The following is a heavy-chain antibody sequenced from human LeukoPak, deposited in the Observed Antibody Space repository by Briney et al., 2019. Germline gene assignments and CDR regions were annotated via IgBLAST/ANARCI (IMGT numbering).Heavy chain of an antibody. Sequence: GGSLRLSCAASGFTFSSYAMYWVRQAPGKGLECVSAISSNGGSTFYANSIKGRFTISRDNSKNTLYLQMGSLRGEDMAVYYCARVAYCGGDCYLAPFDYWGQGTLVTVSS. CDR2: ISSNGGST. J-gene: IGHJ4*02. CDR1: GFTFSSYA. CDR3: ARVAYCGGDCYLAPFDY. V-gene: IGHV3-64*01. D-gene: IGHD2-21*02.